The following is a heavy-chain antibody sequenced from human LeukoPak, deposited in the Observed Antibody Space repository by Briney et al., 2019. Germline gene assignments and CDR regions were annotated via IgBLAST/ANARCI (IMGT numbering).Heavy chain of an antibody. CDR3: AKGPVYYYDSSGEDFDY. CDR1: GGSFSGYY. Sequence: ETLSLTCAVYGGSFSGYYWSWIRQPPGKGLEWVSAISGSGGSTYYADSVKGRFTISRDNSKNTLYLQMNSLRAEDTAVYYCAKGPVYYYDSSGEDFDYWGQGTLVTVSS. CDR2: ISGSGGST. D-gene: IGHD3-22*01. J-gene: IGHJ4*02. V-gene: IGHV3-23*01.